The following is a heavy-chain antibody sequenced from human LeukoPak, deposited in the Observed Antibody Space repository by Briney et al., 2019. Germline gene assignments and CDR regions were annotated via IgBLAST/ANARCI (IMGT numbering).Heavy chain of an antibody. D-gene: IGHD5-18*01. V-gene: IGHV3-48*03. CDR2: ISSSGSTI. CDR3: ARVSYGSSFDY. J-gene: IGHJ4*02. Sequence: QAGGSLRLSCAASGFTFSTYVMNWVRQAPGKGLEWVSYISSSGSTIYYADSVKGRFTISRDNAKNSLYLQMNSLRAEDTAVYYCARVSYGSSFDYWGQGTLVTVSS. CDR1: GFTFSTYV.